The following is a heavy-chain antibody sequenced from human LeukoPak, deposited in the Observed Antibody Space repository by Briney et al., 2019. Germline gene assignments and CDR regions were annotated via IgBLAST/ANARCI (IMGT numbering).Heavy chain of an antibody. J-gene: IGHJ4*02. V-gene: IGHV4-61*01. CDR1: GGSVTSGNYH. Sequence: SETLSLTCTVSGGSVTSGNYHWTWIRQPPGTGLEWIGYISYSGSTDYNPSLRGRVTMSLDRPRNQFSLKLYSVSAVDTAVYYCAAWQTIIFDYWGQGSLVTVSS. CDR3: AAWQTIIFDY. D-gene: IGHD5-24*01. CDR2: ISYSGST.